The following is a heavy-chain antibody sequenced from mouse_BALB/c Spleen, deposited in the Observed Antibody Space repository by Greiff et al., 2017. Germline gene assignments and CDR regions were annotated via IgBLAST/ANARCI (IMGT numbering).Heavy chain of an antibody. CDR1: GFNIKDTY. Sequence: EVKLQESGAELVKPGASVKLSCTASGFNIKDTYMHWVKQRPEQGLEWIGRIDPANGNTKYDPKFQGKATITADTSSNTAYLQLSSLTSEDTAVYYCAGGDPFAYWGQGTLVTVSA. CDR3: AGGDPFAY. J-gene: IGHJ3*01. CDR2: IDPANGNT. V-gene: IGHV14-3*02. D-gene: IGHD3-3*01.